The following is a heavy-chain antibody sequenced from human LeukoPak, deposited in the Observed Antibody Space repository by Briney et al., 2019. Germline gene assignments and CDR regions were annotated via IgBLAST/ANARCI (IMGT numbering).Heavy chain of an antibody. CDR1: GFTFSSYG. J-gene: IGHJ4*02. Sequence: GRSLRLSCAASGFTFSSYGMHWVRQAPGKGLEWVAVIWCDGSNKYYADAVRGRFTNSRDNSKNTLYLQMNSQRAEDTAVYYCAARGDALDYWGQGTLVTVSS. CDR3: AARGDALDY. CDR2: IWCDGSNK. D-gene: IGHD2-21*01. V-gene: IGHV3-33*01.